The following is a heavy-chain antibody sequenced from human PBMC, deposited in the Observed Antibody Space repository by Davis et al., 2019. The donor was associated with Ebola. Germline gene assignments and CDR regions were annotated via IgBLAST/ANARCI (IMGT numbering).Heavy chain of an antibody. CDR1: GFTFSSYG. J-gene: IGHJ6*02. Sequence: PGGSLRLSCAASGFTFSSYGMHWVRQAPGKGLEWVAVIWYDGSNKYYADSVKGRFTISRDNSKNTLYLQMNSLRAEDTAVYYCARDETEDSGYDLYYYYGMDVWGQGTTATVSS. V-gene: IGHV3-33*01. CDR2: IWYDGSNK. CDR3: ARDETEDSGYDLYYYYGMDV. D-gene: IGHD5-12*01.